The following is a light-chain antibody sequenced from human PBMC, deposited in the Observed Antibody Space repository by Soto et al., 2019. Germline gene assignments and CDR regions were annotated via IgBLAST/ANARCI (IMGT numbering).Light chain of an antibody. CDR1: QSISSY. V-gene: IGKV1-39*01. CDR3: QQSYSTPWT. J-gene: IGKJ1*01. Sequence: DIQMTQSPSSLSASVGDRVTITCRASQSISSYLNWYQQKPGKAPKLLIYAAFSLQSGVPSRFSGSGSWTDFTLTISSLQPEDFATYYCQQSYSTPWTFGQGTKVDIK. CDR2: AAF.